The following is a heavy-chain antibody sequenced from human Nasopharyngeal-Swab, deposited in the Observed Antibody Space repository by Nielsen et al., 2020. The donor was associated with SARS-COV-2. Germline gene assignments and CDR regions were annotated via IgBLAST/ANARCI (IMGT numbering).Heavy chain of an antibody. CDR3: ARDLSDVTVAVSGTVGFDC. CDR2: INPTDGST. Sequence: ASVKVSCKASGYTFTSYYLHWVRQAPGQGLEWMGIINPTDGSTSYAQKFQGRVSMTRDTSTSTVYMELSSLTSEDTAMYYCARDLSDVTVAVSGTVGFDCWGQGTLVTVSS. CDR1: GYTFTSYY. V-gene: IGHV1-46*01. D-gene: IGHD6-19*01. J-gene: IGHJ4*02.